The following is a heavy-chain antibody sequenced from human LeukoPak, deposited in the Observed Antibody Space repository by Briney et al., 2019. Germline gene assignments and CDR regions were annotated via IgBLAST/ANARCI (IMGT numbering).Heavy chain of an antibody. D-gene: IGHD2-21*02. CDR3: ARSTYCGGDCYDAFDI. Sequence: PSETLSLTCTVSGGSISSGGYYWSWIRQPPGKGLEWIGYIYHSGSTYYNPSLKSRVTISVDRSKNQFSLRLSSVTAADTAVYYCARSTYCGGDCYDAFDIWGQGTMVTVSS. J-gene: IGHJ3*02. V-gene: IGHV4-30-2*01. CDR1: GGSISSGGYY. CDR2: IYHSGST.